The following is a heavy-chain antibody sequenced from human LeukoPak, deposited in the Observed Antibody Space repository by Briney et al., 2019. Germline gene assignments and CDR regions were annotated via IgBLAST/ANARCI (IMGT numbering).Heavy chain of an antibody. CDR2: IIPIFGTA. V-gene: IGHV1-69*05. D-gene: IGHD3-22*01. Sequence: SVKVSCKASGGTFISYAISWVRQAPGQGLEWMGRIIPIFGTANYEQKFQGRVTITTDESTSTAYMELSSLRSEDTAVYYCARQGVQPSYYDSSGTGLYFDYWGQGTLVTVSS. J-gene: IGHJ4*02. CDR1: GGTFISYA. CDR3: ARQGVQPSYYDSSGTGLYFDY.